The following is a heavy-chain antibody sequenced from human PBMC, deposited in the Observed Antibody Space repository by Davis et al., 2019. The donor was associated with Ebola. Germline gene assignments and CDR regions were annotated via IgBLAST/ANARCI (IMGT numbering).Heavy chain of an antibody. CDR1: GFTFSDYY. Sequence: GGSLRLSCAASGFTFSDYYMSWIRQAPGKGLEWVSYISSSGSTIYYADSVKGRFTTSRDNAKNSLYLQMNSLRAEDTAVYYCARDGSYSSSSPFDWGQGTLVTVSS. CDR3: ARDGSYSSSSPFD. J-gene: IGHJ4*02. D-gene: IGHD6-6*01. CDR2: ISSSGSTI. V-gene: IGHV3-11*04.